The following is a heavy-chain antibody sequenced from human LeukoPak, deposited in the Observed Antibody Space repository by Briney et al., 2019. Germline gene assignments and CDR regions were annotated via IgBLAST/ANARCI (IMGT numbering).Heavy chain of an antibody. V-gene: IGHV5-51*01. CDR3: ARQGPPYYDFWSAGFDY. D-gene: IGHD3-3*01. Sequence: GESLKISCKGSGYSFTSYWIGWVRQMPGKGLEWMGIIYPGDSDTRYSPSFQGQVTISADKSNSTAYLQWSSLKASDTAMYYCARQGPPYYDFWSAGFDYWGQGTLVTVSS. CDR1: GYSFTSYW. J-gene: IGHJ4*02. CDR2: IYPGDSDT.